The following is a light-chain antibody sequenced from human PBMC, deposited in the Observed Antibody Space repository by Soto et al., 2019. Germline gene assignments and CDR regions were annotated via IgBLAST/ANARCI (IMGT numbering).Light chain of an antibody. J-gene: IGKJ3*01. CDR3: QHYGNEWT. CDR2: GAS. CDR1: QSISSSH. Sequence: EIVLTQSPGTMSLSPGERATLSCRASQSISSSHLAWYQQKPDQTPRLLIYGASNRATCIPDRFSGSGSGTDFTLIISRLEPEDFAVYYCQHYGNEWTVGPGTQVDLK. V-gene: IGKV3-20*01.